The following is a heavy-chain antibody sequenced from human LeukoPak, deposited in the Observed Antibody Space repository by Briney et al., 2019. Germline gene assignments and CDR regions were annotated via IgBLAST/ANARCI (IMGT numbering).Heavy chain of an antibody. CDR3: ARGMSGSYDY. D-gene: IGHD1-26*01. CDR2: IKSDGSAM. V-gene: IGHV3-7*05. J-gene: IGHJ4*02. Sequence: GRSLRLSCAASGFTFTTYWMTWVRQAPGKGLEWVAIIKSDGSAMFYADSVKGRFTISRDNAKNSLHLQMNSLRAEDTAIYYCARGMSGSYDYWGQGTLVTVSS. CDR1: GFTFTTYW.